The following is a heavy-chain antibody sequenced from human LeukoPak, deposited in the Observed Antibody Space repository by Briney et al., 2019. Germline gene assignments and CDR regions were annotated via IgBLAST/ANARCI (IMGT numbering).Heavy chain of an antibody. D-gene: IGHD3-22*01. CDR3: AREGHRYYDSSGYKW. CDR2: IIPILSIA. V-gene: IGHV1-69*04. J-gene: IGHJ4*02. CDR1: GGTFSSYT. Sequence: SVKVSCKASGGTFSSYTISWVRQAPGQGLEWMGRIIPILSIANYAQKFQGRVTITADKSTSTAYMELSSLRSEDTAVYYCAREGHRYYDSSGYKWWGQGTLVTVPS.